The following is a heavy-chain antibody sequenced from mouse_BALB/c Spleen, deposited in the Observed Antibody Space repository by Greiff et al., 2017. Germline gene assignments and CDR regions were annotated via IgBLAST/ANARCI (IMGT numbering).Heavy chain of an antibody. D-gene: IGHD1-1*02. Sequence: EVQLQESGAELVRPGALVKLSCKASGFNIKDYYMHWVKQRPEQGLEWIGWIDPENGDTEYAPKFQGKATMTADTSSNTAYLQLSSLTSEDTAVYYCTLWSYAMDYWGQGTSVTVSS. CDR2: IDPENGDT. CDR3: TLWSYAMDY. CDR1: GFNIKDYY. V-gene: IGHV14-4*02. J-gene: IGHJ4*01.